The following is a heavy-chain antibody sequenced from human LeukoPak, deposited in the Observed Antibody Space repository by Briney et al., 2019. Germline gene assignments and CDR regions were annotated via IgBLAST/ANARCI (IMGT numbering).Heavy chain of an antibody. Sequence: SVKVSCKASGGTFSSYAISWVRQAPGQGLEWMGGIIPIFGTANYAQKFQGRVTITADESTSTAYMELSSLRSEDTAVYYCASTQAVTVARGGGFDYWGQGTLVTVSS. D-gene: IGHD4-23*01. J-gene: IGHJ4*02. CDR2: IIPIFGTA. CDR3: ASTQAVTVARGGGFDY. CDR1: GGTFSSYA. V-gene: IGHV1-69*13.